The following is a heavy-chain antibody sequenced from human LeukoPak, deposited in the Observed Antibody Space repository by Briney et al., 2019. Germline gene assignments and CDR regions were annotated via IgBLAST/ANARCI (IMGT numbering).Heavy chain of an antibody. CDR1: GFTFSSYE. J-gene: IGHJ6*02. CDR3: ARERLRYFTAYYYYGMDV. V-gene: IGHV3-48*03. Sequence: GGSLRLSRAASGFTFSSYEMNWVRQAPGKGLEWGSYISSSGSTIYYADSVKGRFTVSRDNAKNSLYLQMNSLRAEDTAVYYCARERLRYFTAYYYYGMDVWGQGTTVTVSS. CDR2: ISSSGSTI. D-gene: IGHD3-9*01.